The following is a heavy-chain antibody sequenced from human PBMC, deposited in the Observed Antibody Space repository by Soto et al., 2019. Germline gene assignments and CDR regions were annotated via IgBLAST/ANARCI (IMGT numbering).Heavy chain of an antibody. Sequence: SETLSLTCTVSGGSISSGGYYWSWIRQHPGKGLEWIGYIYYSGSTYYNPSLKSRVTISVDTSKNQFSLRLSSVTAADTAVYYGARIRGWGEVSPYFDHWGKGARVTVPS. J-gene: IGHJ4*02. CDR2: IYYSGST. CDR1: GGSISSGGYY. V-gene: IGHV4-31*03. CDR3: ARIRGWGEVSPYFDH. D-gene: IGHD3-16*01.